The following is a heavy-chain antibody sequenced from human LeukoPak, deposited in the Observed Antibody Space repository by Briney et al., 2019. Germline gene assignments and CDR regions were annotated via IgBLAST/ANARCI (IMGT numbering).Heavy chain of an antibody. V-gene: IGHV1-2*02. CDR2: INPNSGGT. D-gene: IGHD3-3*02. CDR3: ARVSEHSNFDY. J-gene: IGHJ4*02. Sequence: ASVKVSFKSSGYTFTGYYMHWVRQAPGQGLEWMGWINPNSGGTNYAQKFQGRVTTTRDTSISTAYMELSRLRSDDTAVYYCARVSEHSNFDYWGQGTLVTVSS. CDR1: GYTFTGYY.